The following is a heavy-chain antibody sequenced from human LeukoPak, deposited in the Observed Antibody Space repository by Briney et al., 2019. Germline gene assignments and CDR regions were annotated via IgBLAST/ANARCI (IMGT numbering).Heavy chain of an antibody. V-gene: IGHV1-69*01. CDR1: GGTFSSYA. D-gene: IGHD2-2*01. J-gene: IGHJ5*02. Sequence: GASVKVSCKASGGTFSSYAISWVRQAPGQGLEWMGGIIPIFGTANYAQKFQGRVTITADESTSTAYMELSSLRSEDTAVYYRAREGYCSSTSCWFDPWGQGTLVTVSS. CDR2: IIPIFGTA. CDR3: AREGYCSSTSCWFDP.